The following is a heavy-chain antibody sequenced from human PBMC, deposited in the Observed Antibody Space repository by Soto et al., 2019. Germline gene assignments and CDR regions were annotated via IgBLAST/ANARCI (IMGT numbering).Heavy chain of an antibody. V-gene: IGHV4-34*01. CDR1: GGSFSGYY. Sequence: SETLSLTCAVYGGSFSGYYWSWIRQPPGKGLEWIGEINHSGSTNYNPSLKSRVTISVDTSKNLFSLKLSSVTAADTAVYYCAREGNCSSTSCYIAFDIWGQGTMVTVSS. J-gene: IGHJ3*02. CDR3: AREGNCSSTSCYIAFDI. CDR2: INHSGST. D-gene: IGHD2-2*02.